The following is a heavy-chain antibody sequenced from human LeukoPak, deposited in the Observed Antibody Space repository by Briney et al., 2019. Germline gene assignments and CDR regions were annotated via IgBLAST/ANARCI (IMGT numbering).Heavy chain of an antibody. CDR2: IYPGDSDT. J-gene: IGHJ4*02. V-gene: IGHV5-51*01. CDR3: ARHPVPAANHFDY. Sequence: GESLKISCKGSGYSFTNYWIVWVRQMPGKGLEWMGIIYPGDSDTRYSPSFQGQVTISADKSISTAYPQWSSLKASDTAMYYCARHPVPAANHFDYWGQGTLVTVSS. CDR1: GYSFTNYW. D-gene: IGHD2-2*01.